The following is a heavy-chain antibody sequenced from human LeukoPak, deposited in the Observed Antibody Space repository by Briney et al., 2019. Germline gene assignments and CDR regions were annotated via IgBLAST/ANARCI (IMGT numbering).Heavy chain of an antibody. D-gene: IGHD2-2*03. CDR1: GFTFSSYW. CDR3: AREIGYCSSTSCYETFDY. J-gene: IGHJ4*02. CDR2: INSDGSST. V-gene: IGHV3-74*01. Sequence: PGGSLRLSCAASGFTFSSYWMHWVRQAPGKGLVWVSRINSDGSSTSYADSVKGRFIISRDNAKNTLYLQMNSLRAEDTAVYYCAREIGYCSSTSCYETFDYWGQGTLVTVSS.